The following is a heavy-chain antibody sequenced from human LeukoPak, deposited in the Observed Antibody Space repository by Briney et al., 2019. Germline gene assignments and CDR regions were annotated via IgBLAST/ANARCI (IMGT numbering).Heavy chain of an antibody. CDR2: INHSGST. V-gene: IGHV4-34*01. Sequence: SETLSLTCAVYGGSLSGYYWSWIRQPPGKGLEWIVEINHSGSTNYNPSLKSRVTISVDMSKNQFSLKLSSVTAADTAVYYCARAYSGDYYYYGMDVWGQGTTVTVSS. CDR3: ARAYSGDYYYYGMDV. D-gene: IGHD4-11*01. J-gene: IGHJ6*02. CDR1: GGSLSGYY.